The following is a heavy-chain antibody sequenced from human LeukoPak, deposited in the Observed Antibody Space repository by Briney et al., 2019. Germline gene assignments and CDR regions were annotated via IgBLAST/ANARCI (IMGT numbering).Heavy chain of an antibody. CDR2: IYHSGSS. CDR3: ARHVDTATDYFDY. D-gene: IGHD5-18*01. V-gene: IGHV4-30-2*03. CDR1: GGSISSGGYS. Sequence: PSETLSLTCAVSGGSISSGGYSWSWSRQPPGKGLEWIGYIYHSGSSYYNPSLKSRVTISVHTSKNQFSLKLSSVTAADTAVYYCARHVDTATDYFDYWGQGTLVTVSS. J-gene: IGHJ4*02.